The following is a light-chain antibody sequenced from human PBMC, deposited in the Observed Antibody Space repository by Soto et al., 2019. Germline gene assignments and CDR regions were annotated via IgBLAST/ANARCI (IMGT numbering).Light chain of an antibody. CDR3: QQYNNWPTWT. CDR1: QGISNY. J-gene: IGKJ1*01. CDR2: AAS. V-gene: IGKV1-16*01. Sequence: DIQMTQSPSSLSASVGDRVTITCRASQGISNYLAWYQQKPGKAPKLLIYAASTLQSGVPSRFSGSGSGTDFTLTISCLQSEDFAIYYCQQYNNWPTWTFGPGTKVDIK.